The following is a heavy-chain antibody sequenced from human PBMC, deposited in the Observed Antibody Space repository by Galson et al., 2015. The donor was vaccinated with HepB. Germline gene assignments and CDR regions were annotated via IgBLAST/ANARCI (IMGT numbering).Heavy chain of an antibody. J-gene: IGHJ4*02. V-gene: IGHV3-21*01. CDR2: ISSSSSNI. D-gene: IGHD3-10*01. CDR1: GFTFSSYS. Sequence: SLRLSCAASGFTFSSYSMNWVRQAPGKGLEWVSSISSSSSNIYYADSVKGRFTISRDNAKNSLYLQMNSLRAEDTAVYYCARSYYGSGSYLDYWGQGTLVTVSS. CDR3: ARSYYGSGSYLDY.